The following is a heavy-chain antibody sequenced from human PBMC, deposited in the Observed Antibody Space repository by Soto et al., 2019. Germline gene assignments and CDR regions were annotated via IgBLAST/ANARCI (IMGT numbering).Heavy chain of an antibody. V-gene: IGHV1-18*01. CDR3: ARSEVPAAMGGWFDP. CDR1: GFSLSSDG. CDR2: ISPYYDST. Sequence: QVQLVQSGAEVKKPGASVKVSCKTSGFSLSSDGINWVRQAPGQALEWMGWISPYYDSTNYAQKFQGRVPLTTDTSPSTAYMELRSLRSDDTAVYYCARSEVPAAMGGWFDPWGQGTRVTVSS. J-gene: IGHJ5*02. D-gene: IGHD2-2*01.